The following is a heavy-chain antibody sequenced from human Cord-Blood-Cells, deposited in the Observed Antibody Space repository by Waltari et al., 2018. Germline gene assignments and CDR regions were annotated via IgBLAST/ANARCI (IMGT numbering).Heavy chain of an antibody. V-gene: IGHV3-48*02. CDR3: ARGVTTAGTVRD. Sequence: SSYSMNWVRQAPGKGLEWVSYISSSSSTIYYADSVKGRFTISRDNAKNSLYLQMNSLRDEDTAVYYCARGVTTAGTVRDWGQGTLVTVSS. J-gene: IGHJ4*02. CDR2: ISSSSSTI. CDR1: SSYS. D-gene: IGHD1-7*01.